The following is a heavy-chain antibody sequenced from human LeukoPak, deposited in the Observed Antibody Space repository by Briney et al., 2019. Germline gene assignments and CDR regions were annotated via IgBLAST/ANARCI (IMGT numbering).Heavy chain of an antibody. D-gene: IGHD2-15*01. Sequence: PGGSLRLSCAASGFTFSSYEMNWVRQAPGKGLEWFAYISSSGRTTYQADSVKGRFTISRDNAKNSLYLQMNSLRAEDTAVYYCARTHTFWVAPTSFDYWGQGTLVTVSS. V-gene: IGHV3-48*03. J-gene: IGHJ4*02. CDR2: ISSSGRTT. CDR3: ARTHTFWVAPTSFDY. CDR1: GFTFSSYE.